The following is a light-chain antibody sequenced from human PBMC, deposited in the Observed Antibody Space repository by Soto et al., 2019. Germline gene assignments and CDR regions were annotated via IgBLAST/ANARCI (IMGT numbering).Light chain of an antibody. Sequence: DIQLTQSPSFLSASVGDRVTITCRASQGISSYLNWYQQKPGKAPKLLIYDATNLQSGVPSRFSGSGSGTDFTLAISSLQPEDFATYFCQQSDSIPITFGQGTRLEIK. CDR3: QQSDSIPIT. CDR1: QGISSY. J-gene: IGKJ5*01. CDR2: DAT. V-gene: IGKV1-39*01.